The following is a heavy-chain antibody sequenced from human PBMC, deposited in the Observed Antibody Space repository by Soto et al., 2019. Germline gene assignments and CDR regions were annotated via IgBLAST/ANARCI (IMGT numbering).Heavy chain of an antibody. V-gene: IGHV3-30*18. Sequence: GGSLRLSCAASGFTFSSCGMHWVRQAPGKGLEWVAVISYDGSNKYYADSVKGRFTISRDNSKNTLYLQMNSLRAEDTAVYYCAKEKDCSGGSCYSPGWFDPRGQGTLVTVS. J-gene: IGHJ5*02. CDR3: AKEKDCSGGSCYSPGWFDP. CDR2: ISYDGSNK. CDR1: GFTFSSCG. D-gene: IGHD2-15*01.